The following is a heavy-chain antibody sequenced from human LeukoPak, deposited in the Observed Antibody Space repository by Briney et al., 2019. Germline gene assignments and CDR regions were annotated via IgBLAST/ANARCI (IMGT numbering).Heavy chain of an antibody. J-gene: IGHJ4*02. CDR1: GGSVSSYY. Sequence: SETLSLTCTVSGGSVSSYYWSWIRQTPEKGLEWIGYMSYSGRTDYGPSLKSRVTMSVDTSKDQFSLKMSYVTAADTGVYYCARGYCRDDICQVFPYWGQGTLVTVSS. CDR3: ARGYCRDDICQVFPY. CDR2: MSYSGRT. D-gene: IGHD2-21*02. V-gene: IGHV4-59*02.